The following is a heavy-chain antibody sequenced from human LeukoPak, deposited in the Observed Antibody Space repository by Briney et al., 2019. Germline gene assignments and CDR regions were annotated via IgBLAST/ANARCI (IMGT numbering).Heavy chain of an antibody. V-gene: IGHV4-34*01. CDR1: GGSFSGYY. D-gene: IGHD3-10*01. CDR3: ARGSGLMVRGVGSDPETPMMYGMDV. J-gene: IGHJ6*04. CDR2: INHSGST. Sequence: SETLSLTCAVYGGSFSGYYWSWIRQPPGKGLEWVGEINHSGSTNYNPSLKSRVTISVDTSKNQFSLKLSSVTAADTAVYYWARGSGLMVRGVGSDPETPMMYGMDVWGKGTTVTVSS.